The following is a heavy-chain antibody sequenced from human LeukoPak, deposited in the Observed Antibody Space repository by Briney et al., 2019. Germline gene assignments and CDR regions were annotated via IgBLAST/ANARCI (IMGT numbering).Heavy chain of an antibody. Sequence: SETLSLTSTLSVGSLSSYYWSWIRQPAGKGLEWIGRIYTSGSTNYNPSLKSRVTMSVDTSKNQFSLKLSSVTAADTAGYYCARGAPVRPDIVVVPAAIGNWFDPWGQGTLVTVSS. J-gene: IGHJ5*02. D-gene: IGHD2-2*01. CDR1: VGSLSSYY. V-gene: IGHV4-4*07. CDR2: IYTSGST. CDR3: ARGAPVRPDIVVVPAAIGNWFDP.